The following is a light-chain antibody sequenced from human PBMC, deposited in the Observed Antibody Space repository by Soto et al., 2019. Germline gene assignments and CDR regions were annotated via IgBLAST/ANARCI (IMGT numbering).Light chain of an antibody. CDR2: DVS. Sequence: QSALTQPASVFGSPGQSITISCTGTSSDVGGYNYVSWYQQHPGKAPKLMIYDVSNRPSGVSNRFSGSKSGNTASLTISGLQAEDEAEYYCSSYTSSITVVFGGGTKVTVL. CDR1: SSDVGGYNY. J-gene: IGLJ2*01. V-gene: IGLV2-14*01. CDR3: SSYTSSITVV.